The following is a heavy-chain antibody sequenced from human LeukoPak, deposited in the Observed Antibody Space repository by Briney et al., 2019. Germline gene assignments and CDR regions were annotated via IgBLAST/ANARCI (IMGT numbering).Heavy chain of an antibody. CDR3: AREVVGYCSSASCHLPWRNGMDV. V-gene: IGHV3-30-3*01. D-gene: IGHD2-2*01. J-gene: IGHJ6*02. Sequence: PGGSLRLSCAASVFTFSIYAMHWVRQAPGKGLEWVAVISYDGSNKYYADSVKRRFTISRDNSKNTLYLQMNSLRAEDTAVYYCAREVVGYCSSASCHLPWRNGMDVWGQGTTVTVSS. CDR2: ISYDGSNK. CDR1: VFTFSIYA.